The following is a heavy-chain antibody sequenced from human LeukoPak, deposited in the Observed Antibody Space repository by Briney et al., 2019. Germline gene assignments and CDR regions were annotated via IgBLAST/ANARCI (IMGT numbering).Heavy chain of an antibody. D-gene: IGHD3-22*01. CDR3: ARRPYASGYAFDI. V-gene: IGHV4-39*01. CDR2: SYYSGNA. CDR1: GGSMRSGTYY. J-gene: IGHJ3*02. Sequence: SETLSLTCTVSGGSMRSGTYYWDWIRQPPGKGLEWIGSSYYSGNAYYNPSLKSRVTISVDTSKKQFSLKLSSVTAADTAVYYCARRPYASGYAFDIWGQGTMVTVS.